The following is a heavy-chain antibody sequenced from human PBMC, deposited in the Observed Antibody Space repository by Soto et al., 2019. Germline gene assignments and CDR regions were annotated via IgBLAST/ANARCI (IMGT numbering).Heavy chain of an antibody. J-gene: IGHJ6*03. Sequence: ASVKVSCKASVYTFTSYYMHCVRQATGQGLEWMGWINPNSGKTGYAQKFQGRVTMTRNTSISTAYMELSSLRSEDTAVYYCARGRRYFDWLAPHYYYYYMDVWGKGTTVTVSS. CDR1: VYTFTSYY. D-gene: IGHD3-9*01. V-gene: IGHV1-8*02. CDR3: ARGRRYFDWLAPHYYYYYMDV. CDR2: INPNSGKT.